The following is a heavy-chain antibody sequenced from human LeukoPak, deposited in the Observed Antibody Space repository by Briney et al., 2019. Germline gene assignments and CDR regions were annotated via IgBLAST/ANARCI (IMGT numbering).Heavy chain of an antibody. V-gene: IGHV3-30*03. CDR2: ISYDGSNK. Sequence: GGSLRLSCAASGFSFSIYWMSWVRQAPGKGLEWVVVISYDGSNKYYADSVKGRFTISRDNAKNSLYLQMNSLRAEDTAVYYCSRNTKFSIGGGGFAYGGRGTLVTVSS. CDR1: GFSFSIYW. J-gene: IGHJ4*02. D-gene: IGHD3-16*01. CDR3: SRNTKFSIGGGGFAY.